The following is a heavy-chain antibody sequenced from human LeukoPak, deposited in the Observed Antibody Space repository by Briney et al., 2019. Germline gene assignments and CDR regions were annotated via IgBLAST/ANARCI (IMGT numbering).Heavy chain of an antibody. CDR2: IIPIFGTA. CDR1: GGTFSSYA. Sequence: SVKVSCKASGGTFSSYAISWVRQAPGQGLEWMGGIIPIFGTANYAQKFQGRVTITTDESTSTAYMELSGLRSEDTAVYYCARGRYCSSTSCYDAEYFQHWGQGTLVTVSS. J-gene: IGHJ1*01. D-gene: IGHD2-2*01. V-gene: IGHV1-69*05. CDR3: ARGRYCSSTSCYDAEYFQH.